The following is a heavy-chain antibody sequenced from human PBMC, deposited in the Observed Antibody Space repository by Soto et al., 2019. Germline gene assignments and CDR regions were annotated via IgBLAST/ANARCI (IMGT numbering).Heavy chain of an antibody. CDR2: INAGNGNT. D-gene: IGHD5-18*01. CDR3: ARDEGVDTAMATYYYYGMDV. J-gene: IGHJ6*02. CDR1: GYTFTSYA. V-gene: IGHV1-3*01. Sequence: ASVKVSCKASGYTFTSYAMHWVRQAPGQRLEWMGWINAGNGNTKYSQKFQGRVTITRDTSASTAYMELSSLRSEDTAVYYCARDEGVDTAMATYYYYGMDVWGQGTTVTVSS.